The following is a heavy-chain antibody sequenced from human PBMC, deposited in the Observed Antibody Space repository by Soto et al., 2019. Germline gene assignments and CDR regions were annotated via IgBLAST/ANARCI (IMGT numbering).Heavy chain of an antibody. CDR1: GFTFSNYA. V-gene: IGHV3-23*01. CDR2: ISGSGRST. CDR3: AKVRADSSGWYHTTDFDY. D-gene: IGHD6-19*01. Sequence: GGSLRLSCSASGFTFSNYAMSWVRQAPGKGLEWVASISGSGRSTNYADSVKGRFTISRDNSKNTLYLQMNSLRAEDTAVYYCAKVRADSSGWYHTTDFDYWGQGTLVTVSS. J-gene: IGHJ4*02.